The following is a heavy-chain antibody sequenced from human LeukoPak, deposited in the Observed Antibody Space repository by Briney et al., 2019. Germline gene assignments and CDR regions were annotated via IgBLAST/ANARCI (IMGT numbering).Heavy chain of an antibody. CDR2: ISSSSSYI. D-gene: IGHD6-13*01. CDR1: GFTFSSYS. V-gene: IGHV3-21*01. CDR3: ARVLRIAAAGLDP. J-gene: IGHJ5*02. Sequence: GGSLRLSCAASGFTFSSYSMNWVRQAPGKGLEWVSSISSSSSYIYYADSVKGRFTISRDNAKNSLYLQMNSLRAEDTAVYYCARVLRIAAAGLDPWGQGTLVTVSS.